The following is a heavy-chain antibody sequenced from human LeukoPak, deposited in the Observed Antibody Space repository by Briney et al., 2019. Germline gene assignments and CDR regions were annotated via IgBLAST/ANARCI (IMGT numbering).Heavy chain of an antibody. CDR2: ISSSSSYI. V-gene: IGHV3-21*01. Sequence: GGSLRLSCAASGFTFSSYSMNWVRQAPGKGLEWVSSISSSSSYIYYADSVKGRFTISRDNAKNSLYLQMYSLRAEDTAVYYCVRDRGGIAARPGGYWGQGTLVTVSS. J-gene: IGHJ4*02. CDR3: VRDRGGIAARPGGY. CDR1: GFTFSSYS. D-gene: IGHD6-6*01.